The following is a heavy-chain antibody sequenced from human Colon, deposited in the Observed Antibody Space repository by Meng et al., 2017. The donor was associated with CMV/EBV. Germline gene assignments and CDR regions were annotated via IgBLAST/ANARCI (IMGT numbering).Heavy chain of an antibody. Sequence: GGSLRLSCAASGFTFSSYGMSWVRQAPGKGLEWVSVISGNGGSTYYGDSVKGRFTISRNNSNNTLYLQMNSLRADDTAVYYCAKSRGAGPSALNYWGQGTLVTVSS. CDR3: AKSRGAGPSALNY. J-gene: IGHJ4*02. CDR2: ISGNGGST. V-gene: IGHV3-23*01. D-gene: IGHD2-2*01. CDR1: GFTFSSYG.